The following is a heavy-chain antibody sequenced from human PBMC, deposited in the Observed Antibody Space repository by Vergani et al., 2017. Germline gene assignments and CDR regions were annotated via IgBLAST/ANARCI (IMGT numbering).Heavy chain of an antibody. CDR2: INHSGST. CDR3: ASLSTRSITIFGVVKKGAFDY. D-gene: IGHD3-3*01. J-gene: IGHJ4*02. Sequence: QVQLQQWGAGLLKPSETLSLTCAVYGGSFSGYYWSWIRQPPGKGLEWIGEINHSGSTNDNPSLKSRVTRSVDTAKNQFSLKLSSVTAADTAVYYCASLSTRSITIFGVVKKGAFDYWGQGTLVTVSS. CDR1: GGSFSGYY. V-gene: IGHV4-34*01.